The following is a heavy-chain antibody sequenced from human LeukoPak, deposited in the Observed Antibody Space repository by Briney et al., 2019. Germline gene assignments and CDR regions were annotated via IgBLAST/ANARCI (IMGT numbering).Heavy chain of an antibody. CDR1: GGSISSYY. D-gene: IGHD6-19*01. Sequence: SENLSLNCTVSGGSISSYYWSWIRQPPGKGLEWIGYIYYSGSTNYNPSLKSRATISVDTSKNQFSLKLSSVTAADTAVYYCARDGGWGSPAYYYYGMDVWGQGTTVTVSS. V-gene: IGHV4-59*01. CDR3: ARDGGWGSPAYYYYGMDV. J-gene: IGHJ6*02. CDR2: IYYSGST.